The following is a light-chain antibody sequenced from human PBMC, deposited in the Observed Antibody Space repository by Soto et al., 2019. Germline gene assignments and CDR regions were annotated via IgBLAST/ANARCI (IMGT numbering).Light chain of an antibody. CDR2: LAS. V-gene: IGKV1-9*01. J-gene: IGKJ1*01. Sequence: DVQLTQSPSFLSASVGDRVTITCRASQGIGSYLAWYQQKPGKAPKFLICLASTLQSGVPSRFSGSGSGTEFNLTITNLQPEDFGTYYCQQYNSYSRTFGQGTKVDI. CDR1: QGIGSY. CDR3: QQYNSYSRT.